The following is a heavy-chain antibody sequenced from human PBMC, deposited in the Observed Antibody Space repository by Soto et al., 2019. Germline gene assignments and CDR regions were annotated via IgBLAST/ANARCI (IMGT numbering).Heavy chain of an antibody. Sequence: ASVKVSCKASGYTFTSYGISWVRQAPGQGLEWMGWISAYNGNTNYAQKLQGRVTMTTDTSTSTAYMELRSLRSDGTAVYYCARDQSSGQIDYYYGMDVWGQGTTVTVSS. V-gene: IGHV1-18*01. CDR3: ARDQSSGQIDYYYGMDV. D-gene: IGHD3-22*01. CDR1: GYTFTSYG. CDR2: ISAYNGNT. J-gene: IGHJ6*02.